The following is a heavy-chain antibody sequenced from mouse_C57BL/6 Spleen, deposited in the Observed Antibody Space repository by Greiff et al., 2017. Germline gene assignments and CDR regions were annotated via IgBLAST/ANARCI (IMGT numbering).Heavy chain of an antibody. J-gene: IGHJ2*01. CDR2: IGPAGSYA. CDR3: ARRGDEDY. D-gene: IGHD2-13*01. CDR1: GYTLTSYW. V-gene: IGHV1-50*01. Sequence: QVQLQQPGAELVKPWASLKLSCTASGYTLTSYWMQWVQQRPGQGLEWIGEIGPAGSYANYNQLIKGKATLKGEISSSTAYMQVSSLTFEDSAVYYCARRGDEDYWGQGTTLTVSS.